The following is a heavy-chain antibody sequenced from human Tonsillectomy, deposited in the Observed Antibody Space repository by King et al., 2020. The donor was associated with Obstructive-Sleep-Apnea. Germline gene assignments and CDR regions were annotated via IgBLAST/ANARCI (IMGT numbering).Heavy chain of an antibody. D-gene: IGHD3-10*01. V-gene: IGHV2-5*01. CDR3: AHKAVRTVIGPFDI. CDR2: IYWNDDK. Sequence: ITLKESGPTLVKPTQTLTLTCTFSGFSLSTSGVGVGWIRQPPGKALEWLALIYWNDDKCYSPSLKSRLTITKDTSKNQVVLTMTHMDPVDTATYYCAHKAVRTVIGPFDIWGQGPMVTVSS. CDR1: GFSLSTSGVG. J-gene: IGHJ3*02.